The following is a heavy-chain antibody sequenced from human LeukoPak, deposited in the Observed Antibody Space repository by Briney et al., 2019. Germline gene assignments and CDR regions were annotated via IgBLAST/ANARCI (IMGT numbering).Heavy chain of an antibody. J-gene: IGHJ6*04. D-gene: IGHD3-10*02. V-gene: IGHV3-48*03. CDR1: GFTFSSYE. CDR2: ISSSGSTI. Sequence: GGSLTLSCAASGFTFSSYEMNWVRQAPGKGLEWVSYISSSGSTIYYADSVKGRFTISRDNDKNSLYLQMNSLSAEDTAVYYCAELGITMIGGVWGKGTTVTISS. CDR3: AELGITMIGGV.